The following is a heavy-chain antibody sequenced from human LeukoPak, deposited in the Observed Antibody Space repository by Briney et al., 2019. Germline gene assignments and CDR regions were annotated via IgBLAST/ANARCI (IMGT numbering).Heavy chain of an antibody. CDR1: GFTFSSYV. D-gene: IGHD6-13*01. CDR2: ISNGGSNK. V-gene: IGHV3-30-3*01. Sequence: GGSLRLSCAASGFTFSSYVIHWVRQAPGKGLEWVAVISNGGSNKYYADSVKGRFTISRDNSKNTLYLQMNSLRAEDTAVYYCARQAAAAGTINYYYGMDVWGQGTTDTVSS. CDR3: ARQAAAAGTINYYYGMDV. J-gene: IGHJ6*02.